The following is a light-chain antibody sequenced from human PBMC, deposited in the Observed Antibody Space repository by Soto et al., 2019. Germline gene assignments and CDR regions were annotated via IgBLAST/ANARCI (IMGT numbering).Light chain of an antibody. CDR2: GAS. J-gene: IGKJ4*01. V-gene: IGKV3-20*01. CDR1: QSVPSTY. Sequence: EIVLTQSPGTLSLSPGERATLSCRASQSVPSTYLAWYQQKPGQAPRLLIYGASTRAPGIPDRFSGSGSGTDFTLTISSLQPEDFATYYRQQSYSTPLTFGGGTKVEI. CDR3: QQSYSTPLT.